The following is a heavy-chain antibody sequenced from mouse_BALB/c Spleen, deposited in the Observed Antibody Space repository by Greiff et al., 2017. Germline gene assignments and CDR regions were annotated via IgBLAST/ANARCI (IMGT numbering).Heavy chain of an antibody. CDR1: GYSFTSYW. J-gene: IGHJ4*01. V-gene: IGHV1-5*01. CDR2: IYPGNSDT. D-gene: IGHD2-3*01. Sequence: VQLQQSGTVLARPGASVKMSCKASGYSFTSYWMHWVKQRPGQGLEWIGAIYPGNSDTSYNQKFKGKAKLTAVTSASTAYMELSSLTNEDSAVYCCTRLLHYAMDYWGQGTSVTVSS. CDR3: TRLLHYAMDY.